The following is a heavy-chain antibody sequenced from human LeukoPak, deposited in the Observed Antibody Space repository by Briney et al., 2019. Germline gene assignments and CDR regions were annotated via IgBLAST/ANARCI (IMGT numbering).Heavy chain of an antibody. CDR2: ISYDGSNK. Sequence: GGSLRLSCAASGFTFSSYAMHWVRQAPGKGLEWVAVISYDGSNKYYADSVKGRFTISRDNSKNTLYLQMNSLRAEDTAVYYCARDDSVFRIAAAGTNFWGQGTLVTVSS. J-gene: IGHJ4*02. CDR3: ARDDSVFRIAAAGTNF. CDR1: GFTFSSYA. V-gene: IGHV3-30-3*01. D-gene: IGHD6-13*01.